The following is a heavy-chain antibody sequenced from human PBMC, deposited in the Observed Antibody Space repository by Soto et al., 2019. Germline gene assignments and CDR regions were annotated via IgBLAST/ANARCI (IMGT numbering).Heavy chain of an antibody. CDR2: ISYDGSNT. CDR3: ASDDSSSYSLGAFDI. V-gene: IGHV3-30*03. Sequence: GGSLRLSCAASGFTFSSYGMHWVRQAPGKGLEWVAVISYDGSNTYYADSVKGRFTISRDNSKNTLYLQMNSLRAEDTAVYYCASDDSSSYSLGAFDIWGQGTMVTVSS. CDR1: GFTFSSYG. J-gene: IGHJ3*02. D-gene: IGHD3-22*01.